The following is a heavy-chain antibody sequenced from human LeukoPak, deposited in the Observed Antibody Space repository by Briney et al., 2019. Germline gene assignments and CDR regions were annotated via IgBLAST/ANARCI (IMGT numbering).Heavy chain of an antibody. J-gene: IGHJ4*02. CDR2: IYYSGST. CDR3: ARGSYGAFRYGDLDY. Sequence: PSETLSLTCTVSGGSISSSSYYWGWIRQPPGKGLEWIGSIYYSGSTYYNPSLKSRVTISVDTSKNQFSLKLSSVTAADTALYYCARGSYGAFRYGDLDYWGQGTLVTVSS. D-gene: IGHD4-17*01. CDR1: GGSISSSSYY. V-gene: IGHV4-39*07.